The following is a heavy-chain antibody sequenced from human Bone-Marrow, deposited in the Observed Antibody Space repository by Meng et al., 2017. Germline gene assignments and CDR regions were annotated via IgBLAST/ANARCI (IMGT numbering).Heavy chain of an antibody. D-gene: IGHD6-13*01. CDR2: MNPNSGDT. Sequence: ASVKVSCKASGYTFTGYYLHWVRQAPGQGLEWMAWMNPNSGDTNYPQKFQGRVTMTTDTSISTAYMELSRLKSDDTAVYYCARGGSVDSSSWSRWLHPWGQGTPVTVSS. CDR3: ARGGSVDSSSWSRWLHP. J-gene: IGHJ5*02. V-gene: IGHV1-2*02. CDR1: GYTFTGYY.